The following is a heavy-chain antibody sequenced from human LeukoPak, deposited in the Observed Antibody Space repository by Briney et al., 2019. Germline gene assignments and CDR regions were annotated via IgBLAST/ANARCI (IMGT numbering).Heavy chain of an antibody. D-gene: IGHD2-15*01. CDR1: GGSISSYY. CDR2: IYYSVST. J-gene: IGHJ4*02. V-gene: IGHV4-59*01. CDR3: ATGYCSGGSCLFDY. Sequence: SETLSLTCTVSGGSISSYYWSWMRQPPGKGLEWIGYIYYSVSTNYNPSLKSRVTISVDTSKNQFSLKLSSVTAADTAVYYCATGYCSGGSCLFDYWGQGTLVTVSS.